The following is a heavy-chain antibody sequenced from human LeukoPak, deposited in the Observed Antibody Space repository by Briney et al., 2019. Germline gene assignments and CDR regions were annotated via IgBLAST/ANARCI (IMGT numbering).Heavy chain of an antibody. J-gene: IGHJ5*02. Sequence: SETLSLTCTVSGGSTSGYYWTWIRQAPGKGLEWIGYIYYSGNTNYNPSLRSRVTMSIDTSKNQFSLKLSSVTAADTAVYYCARYFRGSNEYFFDVWGRGILVTVSS. CDR1: GGSTSGYY. V-gene: IGHV4-59*01. D-gene: IGHD2/OR15-2a*01. CDR2: IYYSGNT. CDR3: ARYFRGSNEYFFDV.